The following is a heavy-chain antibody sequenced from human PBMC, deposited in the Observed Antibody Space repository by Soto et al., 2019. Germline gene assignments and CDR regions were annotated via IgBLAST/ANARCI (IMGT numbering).Heavy chain of an antibody. J-gene: IGHJ3*02. CDR1: GFTFTSSA. V-gene: IGHV1-58*02. D-gene: IGHD5-18*01. CDR2: IVVGSGNT. Sequence: SVKVSCKASGFTFTSSAMQWVRQARGQRLEWIGWIVVGSGNTNYAQKFQERVTITRDMSTSTAYMELSSLRSEDTAVYYCAAILDTAMVTVSFDIWGQGTMVTVSS. CDR3: AAILDTAMVTVSFDI.